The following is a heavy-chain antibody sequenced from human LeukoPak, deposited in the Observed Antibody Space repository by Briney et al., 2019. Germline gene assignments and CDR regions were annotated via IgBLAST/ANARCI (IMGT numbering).Heavy chain of an antibody. CDR1: GGSISSYY. D-gene: IGHD3-10*01. J-gene: IGHJ4*02. CDR2: IYTSGST. V-gene: IGHV4-4*07. Sequence: SETLSLTCTVSGGSISSYYWSWIRQPAGKGLEWIGRIYTSGSTNYNPSLKSRVTMSVDTSKNQFSLKLSSVTAADTAVYYCARLVYYGSGSYHYYFDYWGQGTLVTVSS. CDR3: ARLVYYGSGSYHYYFDY.